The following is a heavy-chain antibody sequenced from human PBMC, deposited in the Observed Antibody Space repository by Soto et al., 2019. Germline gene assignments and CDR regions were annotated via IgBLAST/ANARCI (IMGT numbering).Heavy chain of an antibody. CDR3: VKVVVVTAIADAFDI. J-gene: IGHJ3*02. V-gene: IGHV3-64D*06. Sequence: GGSLRLSCAASGFTFSSYAMHWVRQAPGKGLEYVSAISSNGGSTYYADSVKGRFTISRDNSKNTLYLQMSSLRAEDTAVYYCVKVVVVTAIADAFDIWGQGTMVTVSS. D-gene: IGHD2-21*02. CDR1: GFTFSSYA. CDR2: ISSNGGST.